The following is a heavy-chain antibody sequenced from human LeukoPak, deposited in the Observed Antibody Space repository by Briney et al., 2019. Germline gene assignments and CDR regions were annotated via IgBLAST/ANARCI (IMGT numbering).Heavy chain of an antibody. V-gene: IGHV3-21*01. CDR1: GFTFQYYA. J-gene: IGHJ4*02. Sequence: GGSLRLSCAASGFTFQYYAMTWVRQAPGQGLEWVSSISSTSGYIYYADSVKGRFTISRDNAKNSLYLQMNSLRVEDTAVYYCAKARDSAAAGPFDYWGQGTLVTVSS. CDR2: ISSTSGYI. D-gene: IGHD6-13*01. CDR3: AKARDSAAAGPFDY.